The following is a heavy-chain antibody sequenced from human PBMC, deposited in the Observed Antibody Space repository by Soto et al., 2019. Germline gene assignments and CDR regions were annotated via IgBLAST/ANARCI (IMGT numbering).Heavy chain of an antibody. CDR3: ASVLVYCSGGSCSPSEGDAFDI. Sequence: ASVKVSCKASGYTFTSYYMHWVRQAPGQGLEWMGIINPSGGSTSYAQKFQGRVTMTRDTSTSTVYMELSSLRSEDTAVYYCASVLVYCSGGSCSPSEGDAFDIWGQGTMVTVSS. V-gene: IGHV1-46*01. CDR2: INPSGGST. CDR1: GYTFTSYY. J-gene: IGHJ3*02. D-gene: IGHD2-15*01.